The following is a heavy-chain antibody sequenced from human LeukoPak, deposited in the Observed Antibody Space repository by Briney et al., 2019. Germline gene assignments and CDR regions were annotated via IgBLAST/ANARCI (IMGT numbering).Heavy chain of an antibody. D-gene: IGHD3-9*01. CDR3: ARSPFDWLFVFDP. Sequence: SETLSLTCAVYGGSFSGYYWGWIRQPPGKGLEWIGYIYYSGSTNYNPSLKSRVTISVDTSKNQFSLKLSSVAAADTAVYYCARSPFDWLFVFDPWGQGTLVTVSS. J-gene: IGHJ5*02. V-gene: IGHV4-59*01. CDR2: IYYSGST. CDR1: GGSFSGYY.